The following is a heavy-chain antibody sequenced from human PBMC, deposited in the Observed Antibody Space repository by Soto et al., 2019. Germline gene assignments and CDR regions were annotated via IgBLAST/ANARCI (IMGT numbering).Heavy chain of an antibody. CDR2: MNPNRGNT. V-gene: IGHV1-8*01. Sequence: QVQLVQSGAEVKKPGASVKVSCKASGYTFTSYDINWVRQGTRQGLEWMGWMNPNRGNTGYAQKFQGRVNMTRNTSISTAYMELSSLRSEDTAVYYCARQYSYGLYYYYYMDVWGKGTTVTVSS. CDR3: ARQYSYGLYYYYYMDV. CDR1: GYTFTSYD. D-gene: IGHD5-18*01. J-gene: IGHJ6*03.